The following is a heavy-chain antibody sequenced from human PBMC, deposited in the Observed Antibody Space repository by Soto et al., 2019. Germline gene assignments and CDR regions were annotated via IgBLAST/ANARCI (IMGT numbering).Heavy chain of an antibody. J-gene: IGHJ6*01. CDR3: AKDRLRYSNSYSYYYAMEV. Sequence: PVGSLRLSCAASVFTFSSYCMHCVRQAPGKWLEWVAVISYDGSNKYYADSVKGRFTISRDNSKNTLYLQMNSLRGEDTAVYYCAKDRLRYSNSYSYYYAMEVWGQGTRVTVS. CDR1: VFTFSSYC. V-gene: IGHV3-30*18. CDR2: ISYDGSNK. D-gene: IGHD4-4*01.